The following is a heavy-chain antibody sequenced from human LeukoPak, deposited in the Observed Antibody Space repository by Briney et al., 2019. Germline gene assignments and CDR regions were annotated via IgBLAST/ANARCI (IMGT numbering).Heavy chain of an antibody. CDR1: GFTFSDYY. CDR2: ISSSGSTI. V-gene: IGHV3-11*01. D-gene: IGHD3-22*01. Sequence: GGSLRLSSAASGFTFSDYYISWIRQAPGKGLEWVSYISSSGSTIYYADSVKGRFTISRDNAKNSLYLQMNSLRAEDTAVYYCARDHYYDSSGYFLGYWGQGTLVTVSS. J-gene: IGHJ4*02. CDR3: ARDHYYDSSGYFLGY.